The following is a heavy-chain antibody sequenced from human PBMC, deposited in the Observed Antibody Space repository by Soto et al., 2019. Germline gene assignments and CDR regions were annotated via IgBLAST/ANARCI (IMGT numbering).Heavy chain of an antibody. CDR3: SRLPTLVVPAALILAT. V-gene: IGHV3-30-3*01. Sequence: HPGGSLRLSCAASGFTSSSYAMHWVRQAPGKGLEWVAVISYDGSNKYYADSVKGRFTISRDNSKKTVFLQMNSLRADDTGVYYCSRLPTLVVPAALILATWGQGTRVTVSS. J-gene: IGHJ5*02. D-gene: IGHD2-2*01. CDR1: GFTSSSYA. CDR2: ISYDGSNK.